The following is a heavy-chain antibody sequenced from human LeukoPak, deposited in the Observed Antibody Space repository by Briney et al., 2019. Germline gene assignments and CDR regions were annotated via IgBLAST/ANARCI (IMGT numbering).Heavy chain of an antibody. CDR1: GDSISRSTYY. CDR2: VYYGRSP. J-gene: IGHJ4*02. Sequence: PSETLSLTCTVSGDSISRSTYYWAWIRQPPGKGLEWIGSVYYGRSPYFNPSLESRATISVDTSKNHFSLKMSSVTAADTAVYYCARSSGTGTFSYWGQGTLVSVSS. CDR3: ARSSGTGTFSY. V-gene: IGHV4-39*02. D-gene: IGHD6-25*01.